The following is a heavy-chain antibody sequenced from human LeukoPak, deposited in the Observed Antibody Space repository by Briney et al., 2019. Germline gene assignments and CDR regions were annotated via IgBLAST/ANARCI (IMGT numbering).Heavy chain of an antibody. V-gene: IGHV1-69*05. Sequence: SVKVSCKASGGTFSSYAISWVRQAPGQGLEWMGGINPIFGTANYAQKFQGRVTITTDESTSTAYMELSSLRSEDTAVYYCARGHPITIFGVVEYYFDYWGQGTLVTVSS. CDR1: GGTFSSYA. CDR2: INPIFGTA. D-gene: IGHD3-3*01. CDR3: ARGHPITIFGVVEYYFDY. J-gene: IGHJ4*02.